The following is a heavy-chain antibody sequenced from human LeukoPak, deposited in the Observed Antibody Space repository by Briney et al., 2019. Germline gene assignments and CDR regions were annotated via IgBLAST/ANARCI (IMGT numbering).Heavy chain of an antibody. CDR1: GGTFSSYA. D-gene: IGHD6-13*01. J-gene: IGHJ4*02. Sequence: ASVKVSCKASGGTFSSYAISWVRQAPGQGLEWMGGIIPIFGTANYAQKFQGRVTITADESTSTAYMELSSLRSEDTAMYYCARGREKQQLYFDYWGQGTLVTVSS. V-gene: IGHV1-69*13. CDR2: IIPIFGTA. CDR3: ARGREKQQLYFDY.